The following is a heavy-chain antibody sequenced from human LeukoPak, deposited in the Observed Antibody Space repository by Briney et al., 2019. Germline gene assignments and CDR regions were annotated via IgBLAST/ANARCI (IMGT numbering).Heavy chain of an antibody. CDR2: ISYDGSDK. Sequence: PGGSLRLSCAASGFTFSSYAMYWVRQAPGKGLEWVAVISYDGSDKFYADSVKGRFTISRDSSKNTLYLQMNSLRAEDTAVYYCARDPLRYLDYWGQGTLVTVSS. CDR3: ARDPLRYLDY. D-gene: IGHD3-9*01. J-gene: IGHJ4*02. V-gene: IGHV3-30*04. CDR1: GFTFSSYA.